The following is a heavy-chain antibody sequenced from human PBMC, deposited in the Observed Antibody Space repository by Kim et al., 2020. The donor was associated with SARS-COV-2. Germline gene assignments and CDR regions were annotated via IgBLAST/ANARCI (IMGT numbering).Heavy chain of an antibody. V-gene: IGHV3-33*01. J-gene: IGHJ4*02. CDR2: YDGSNK. CDR3: ALKGGY. Sequence: YDGSNKYYADSVKGRFTSSRDNSKNTLYLQMNSLRAEDTAVYYCALKGGYWGQGTLVTVSS. D-gene: IGHD3-16*01.